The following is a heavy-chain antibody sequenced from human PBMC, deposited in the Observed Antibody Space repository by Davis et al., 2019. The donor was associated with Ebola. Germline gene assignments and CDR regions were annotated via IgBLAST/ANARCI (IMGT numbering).Heavy chain of an antibody. J-gene: IGHJ4*02. CDR1: GFTFRDYW. CDR3: ARDRGWLQFDY. D-gene: IGHD5-24*01. Sequence: GESLKISCAASGFTFRDYWMTWVRQAPGKGLEWVASIRPEGTETHYVDSVEGRFTISRDNAKNSLYLQMNSLRAEDTAVYYCARDRGWLQFDYWGQGTLVTVSS. CDR2: IRPEGTET. V-gene: IGHV3-7*01.